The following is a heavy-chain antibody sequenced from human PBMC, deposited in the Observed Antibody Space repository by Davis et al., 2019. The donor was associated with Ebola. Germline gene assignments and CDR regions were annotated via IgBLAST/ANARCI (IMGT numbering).Heavy chain of an antibody. J-gene: IGHJ4*02. Sequence: GESLKISCAASGFTFSSYAMSWVRQAPGKGLEWVAVISYDGSNKYYADSVKGRFTISRDNSKNTLYLQMNSLRAEDTAVYYCARVGVGAKIDYWGQGTLVTVSS. D-gene: IGHD1-26*01. CDR3: ARVGVGAKIDY. CDR1: GFTFSSYA. V-gene: IGHV3-30*03. CDR2: ISYDGSNK.